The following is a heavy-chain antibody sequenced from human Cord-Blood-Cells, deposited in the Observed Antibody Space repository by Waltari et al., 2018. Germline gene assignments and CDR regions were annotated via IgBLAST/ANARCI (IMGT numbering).Heavy chain of an antibody. J-gene: IGHJ5*02. V-gene: IGHV1-69*09. CDR2: IIPVLGIA. CDR1: GGTFSSYA. D-gene: IGHD2-2*01. Sequence: QVQLVQSGAEVKKPGSSVKVSCKASGGTFSSYAISWVRQAPGQGLEWMGMIIPVLGIANYAKKFQGRVTITADKSTSTAYRELSSLRSEDTAVYYCATSDIVVVPAAIGRGDWFDPWGQGTLVTVSS. CDR3: ATSDIVVVPAAIGRGDWFDP.